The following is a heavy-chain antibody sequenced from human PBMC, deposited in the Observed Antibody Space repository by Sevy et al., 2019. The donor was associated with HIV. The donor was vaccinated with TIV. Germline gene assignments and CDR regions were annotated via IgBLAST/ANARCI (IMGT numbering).Heavy chain of an antibody. CDR1: GYTFTSYA. V-gene: IGHV1-3*01. Sequence: ASVKVSCKASGYTFTSYAIHWVRQAPGQRLQWMGWINAGNGNTKYSQKFQGRVTITRDTSARTAYMELSSLRSEETAVYYCARVSNVPGAIPGYSYAMDVWGQGTKVTVSS. J-gene: IGHJ6*02. D-gene: IGHD2-2*01. CDR3: ARVSNVPGAIPGYSYAMDV. CDR2: INAGNGNT.